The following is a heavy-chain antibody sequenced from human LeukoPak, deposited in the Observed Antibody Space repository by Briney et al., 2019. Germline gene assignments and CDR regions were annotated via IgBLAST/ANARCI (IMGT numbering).Heavy chain of an antibody. CDR3: ARKMKTGDRVGTFDI. D-gene: IGHD1-1*01. J-gene: IGHJ3*02. V-gene: IGHV3-21*01. CDR2: IGTDGSYI. Sequence: GGSLILSCAASGFTFSSHNMNWVRQAPMKGLEWVSSIGTDGSYIYYADSVQGRFTISRDNAKNSLYLQMNSLTAEDTAVYYCARKMKTGDRVGTFDIWGQGTMVTVSS. CDR1: GFTFSSHN.